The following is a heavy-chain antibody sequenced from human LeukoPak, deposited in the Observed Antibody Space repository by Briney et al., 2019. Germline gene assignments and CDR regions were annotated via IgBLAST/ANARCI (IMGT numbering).Heavy chain of an antibody. D-gene: IGHD4-17*01. CDR1: GFTFSSYG. V-gene: IGHV3-48*04. J-gene: IGHJ4*02. CDR2: ISSSSSTI. Sequence: GGSLRLSCAASGFTFSSYGMNWVRQAPGKGLEWVSYISSSSSTIYYADSVKGRFTISRDNAKNSLYLQMNSLRAEDTAVYYCARGRTTIDYWGQGTLVTVSS. CDR3: ARGRTTIDY.